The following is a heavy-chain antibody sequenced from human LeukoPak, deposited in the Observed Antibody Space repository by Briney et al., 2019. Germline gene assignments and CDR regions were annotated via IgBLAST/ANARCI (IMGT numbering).Heavy chain of an antibody. V-gene: IGHV5-51*01. CDR1: GYSFTSYW. D-gene: IGHD3-22*01. CDR2: IYPGDSDT. CDR3: ARRGINYYDSSGYYYFDY. Sequence: GESLKISCKSSGYSFTSYWIGWVRQMPGKGLEWMGIIYPGDSDTRYSPSFQGQVTISADKSISTAYLQWSSLKASDTAMYYCARRGINYYDSSGYYYFDYWGQGTLVTVSS. J-gene: IGHJ4*02.